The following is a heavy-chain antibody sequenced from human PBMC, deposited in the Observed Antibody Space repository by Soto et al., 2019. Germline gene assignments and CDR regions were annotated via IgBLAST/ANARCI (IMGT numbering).Heavy chain of an antibody. CDR2: IYYSGNT. D-gene: IGHD6-19*01. CDR1: GGSISSYY. Sequence: PSETLSLTCTVSGGSISSYYWSWIRQPPGKGLEWIGYIYYSGNTNYNPSLKSRVTISVDTSKNQFSLKLSSVTAADTAVYYCARWDSSGWFKTDYWGQGTLVTVSS. J-gene: IGHJ4*02. CDR3: ARWDSSGWFKTDY. V-gene: IGHV4-59*01.